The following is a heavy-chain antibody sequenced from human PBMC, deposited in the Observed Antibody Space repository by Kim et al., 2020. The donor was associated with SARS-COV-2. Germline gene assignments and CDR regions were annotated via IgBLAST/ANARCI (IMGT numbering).Heavy chain of an antibody. V-gene: IGHV3-23*01. D-gene: IGHD6-6*01. CDR3: ADLSIAASIYGMDV. Sequence: PGSVKGRFTISRDNSKNTLYLQMNNLRAEDTAVYYCADLSIAASIYGMDVWGQGTTVTASS. J-gene: IGHJ6*02.